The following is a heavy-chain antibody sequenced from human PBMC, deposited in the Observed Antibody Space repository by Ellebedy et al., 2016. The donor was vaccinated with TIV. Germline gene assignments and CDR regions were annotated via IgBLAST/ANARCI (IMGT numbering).Heavy chain of an antibody. J-gene: IGHJ4*02. V-gene: IGHV3-48*01. D-gene: IGHD2-15*01. CDR2: ISGGASSI. Sequence: GGSLRLSCTASGFPFSNYGMNWVRQAPGKGLEWVAYISGGASSIYYADSVKGRFTISRDNAKNSLYLQMNSLRAEDTAVYYCARLRGADFVGSWGQGTLVTVSS. CDR1: GFPFSNYG. CDR3: ARLRGADFVGS.